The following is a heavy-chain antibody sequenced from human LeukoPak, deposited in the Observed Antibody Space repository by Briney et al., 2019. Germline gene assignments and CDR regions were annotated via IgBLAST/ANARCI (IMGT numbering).Heavy chain of an antibody. D-gene: IGHD3-16*01. CDR1: VGSITSSY. CDR3: ARGPATTSSMGGADFQH. Sequence: SETLSLTCTVSVGSITSSYWSWIRQPPGKGLEWIGYIHYSGSTNYNPSLKSRVTISLDTSKNQFSLKLSSVTAADTAVYYCARGPATTSSMGGADFQHWGQGTLVTVSS. J-gene: IGHJ1*01. CDR2: IHYSGST. V-gene: IGHV4-59*12.